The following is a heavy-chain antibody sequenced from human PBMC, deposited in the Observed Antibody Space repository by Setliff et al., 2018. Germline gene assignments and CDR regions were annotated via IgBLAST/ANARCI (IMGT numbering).Heavy chain of an antibody. CDR3: ARDGVSYGMDV. CDR2: ISGGGTNM. Sequence: PGGSLRLSCAASGVVFSNFAMNWVRQAPGKGLEWVSTISGGGTNMDYADSVRGRFTISRDNAKNSLYLQMNSLRAEDTAVYYCARDGVSYGMDVWGQGTTVTVSS. V-gene: IGHV3-21*01. J-gene: IGHJ6*02. CDR1: GVVFSNFA.